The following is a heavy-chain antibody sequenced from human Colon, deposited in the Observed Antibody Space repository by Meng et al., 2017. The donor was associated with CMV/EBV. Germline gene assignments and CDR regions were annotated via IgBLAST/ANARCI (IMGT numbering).Heavy chain of an antibody. Sequence: GESLKISCAGSGFTFSNHAMSWVRQAPGKGLEWVSVIYAGGRSTYFADSVKGRFIISRDDSKNTLYMEMNSLRAEDTAVYYCAKVDIVVVGPFDYWGQGTLVTVSS. D-gene: IGHD2-2*01. V-gene: IGHV3-23*03. CDR3: AKVDIVVVGPFDY. CDR1: GFTFSNHA. CDR2: IYAGGRST. J-gene: IGHJ4*02.